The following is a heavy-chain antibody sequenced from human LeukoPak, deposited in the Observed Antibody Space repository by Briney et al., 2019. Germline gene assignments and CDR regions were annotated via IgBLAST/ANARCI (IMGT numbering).Heavy chain of an antibody. CDR2: IYYSGST. Sequence: SETLSLTCTVSGGSISSYYWSWIRQPPGKGLEWIGSIYYSGSTYYNPSLKSRVTISVDTSKNQFSLKLSSVTAADTAVYYCALYYYYMDVWGKGTTVTVSS. CDR1: GGSISSYY. V-gene: IGHV4-39*07. CDR3: ALYYYYMDV. J-gene: IGHJ6*03.